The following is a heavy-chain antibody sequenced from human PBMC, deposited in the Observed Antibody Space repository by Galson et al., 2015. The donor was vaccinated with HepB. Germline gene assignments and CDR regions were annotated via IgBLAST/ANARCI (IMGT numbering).Heavy chain of an antibody. V-gene: IGHV1-69*04. J-gene: IGHJ4*02. CDR1: GGTFSSYA. D-gene: IGHD5-24*01. CDR3: ARDPDRWLQNESPDHTFDY. CDR2: IIPILGIA. Sequence: SVKVSCKASGGTFSSYAISWVRQAPGQGLEWMGRIIPILGIANYAQKFQGRVTITADKSTSTAYMELSSLRSEDTAVYYCARDPDRWLQNESPDHTFDYWGQGTLVTVSS.